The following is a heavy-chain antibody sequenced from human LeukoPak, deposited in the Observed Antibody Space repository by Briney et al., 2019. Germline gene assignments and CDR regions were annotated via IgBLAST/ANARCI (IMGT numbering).Heavy chain of an antibody. D-gene: IGHD2-15*01. V-gene: IGHV1-69*13. CDR2: IIPIFGTA. Sequence: SVKGSCKASVGTFSSYAISWVRQAPGQGREWMGKIIPIFGTANYAQKFQGRVTITPDESTSTAYMELNSQRSEDTAVYYCARGIGACGGSCLVYWGQGTLVTVSS. J-gene: IGHJ4*02. CDR3: ARGIGACGGSCLVY. CDR1: VGTFSSYA.